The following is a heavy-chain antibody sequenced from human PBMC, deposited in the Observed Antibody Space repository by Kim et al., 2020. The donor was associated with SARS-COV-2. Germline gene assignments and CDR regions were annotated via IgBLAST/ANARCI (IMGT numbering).Heavy chain of an antibody. D-gene: IGHD7-27*01. Sequence: NPSLKGRVTISVDTSKTQFSLKLSSVTAADTAVYYCARGVPLTAFAFDIWGQGTMVTVSS. J-gene: IGHJ3*02. CDR3: ARGVPLTAFAFDI. V-gene: IGHV4-59*09.